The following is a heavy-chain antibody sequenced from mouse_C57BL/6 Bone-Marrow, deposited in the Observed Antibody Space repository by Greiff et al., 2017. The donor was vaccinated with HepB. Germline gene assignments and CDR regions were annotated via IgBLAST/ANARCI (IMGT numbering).Heavy chain of an antibody. CDR3: ARSDYDEYYFDY. CDR1: GFSFTSYG. D-gene: IGHD2-4*01. CDR2: IWRDGNT. Sequence: QVQLQQSGPGLVAPSPSLSITCTVSGFSFTSYGVHWVRQPPGKGLEWLVVIWRDGNTTYNSALKSRMSISKDNSKSQVCLKMNSLQTDDTAMYYCARSDYDEYYFDYWGQGTTLTVSS. V-gene: IGHV2-6*03. J-gene: IGHJ2*01.